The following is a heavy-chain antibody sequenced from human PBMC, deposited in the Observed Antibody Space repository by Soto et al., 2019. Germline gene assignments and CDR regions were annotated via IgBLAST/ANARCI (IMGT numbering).Heavy chain of an antibody. CDR1: GGSFSGYY. CDR3: ARLYGYCIRNSCHGHYAMDV. Sequence: SETLSLTCAVYGGSFSGYYWTWIRQPPGTGLEWIGEINHSGSTNYNPSLKSRVTISVDTSKNQFSLKVTSVTAADTAVYYCARLYGYCIRNSCHGHYAMDVWGQGTTVTVSS. CDR2: INHSGST. J-gene: IGHJ6*02. V-gene: IGHV4-34*01. D-gene: IGHD2-2*01.